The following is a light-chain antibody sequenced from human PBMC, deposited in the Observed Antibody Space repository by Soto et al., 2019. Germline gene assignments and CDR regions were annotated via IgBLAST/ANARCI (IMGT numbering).Light chain of an antibody. V-gene: IGKV3-20*01. CDR3: QQYGFSLLT. J-gene: IGKJ1*01. Sequence: IVLTHSQGTLSLSPRARTTLSFTATPSVRSSYLAWYQPRPGKAPSLLISAASSRAAGIPDRFSGSGSGTDFTVSISRLESEDFALYYCQQYGFSLLTFGQGTKADIK. CDR2: AAS. CDR1: PSVRSSY.